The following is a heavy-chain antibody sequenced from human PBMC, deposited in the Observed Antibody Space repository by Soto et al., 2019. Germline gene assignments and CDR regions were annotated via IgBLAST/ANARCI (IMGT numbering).Heavy chain of an antibody. Sequence: LSLTCAVYGGSFSGYFWSWIRQPPGKGLEWIGEIFHGGSTNYSPSLKSRVTISVDTSKNQFSLELSSVTAADTAVYYCARPHYDSNTFYYFFDYWGQGTLVTV. J-gene: IGHJ4*02. CDR1: GGSFSGYF. D-gene: IGHD3-22*01. CDR3: ARPHYDSNTFYYFFDY. CDR2: IFHGGST. V-gene: IGHV4-34*12.